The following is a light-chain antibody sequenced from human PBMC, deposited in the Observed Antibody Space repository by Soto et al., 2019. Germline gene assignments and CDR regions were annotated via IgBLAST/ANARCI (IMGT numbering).Light chain of an antibody. CDR1: QIISNW. CDR3: QPYDPFRLT. V-gene: IGKV1-5*03. J-gene: IGKJ3*01. Sequence: DIQVTQSPSTLSASVGDSVTISCRASQIISNWLAWYQQKPGKAPKLLIYKASNLESGVPSRFSGSGSGTDFTLTVSSLQPDDFATYYCQPYDPFRLTFGPGNKVDIK. CDR2: KAS.